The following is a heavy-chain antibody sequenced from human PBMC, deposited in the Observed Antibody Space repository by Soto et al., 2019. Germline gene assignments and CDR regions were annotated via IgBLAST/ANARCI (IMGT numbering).Heavy chain of an antibody. CDR3: ARDGYSSSWAKHFDY. CDR1: GFTFSSYG. D-gene: IGHD6-13*01. J-gene: IGHJ4*02. V-gene: IGHV3-33*01. CDR2: IWYDGSNK. Sequence: QVQLVESGGGVVQPGRSLRLSCAASGFTFSSYGMHWVRQAPGKGLEWVAVIWYDGSNKYYADSVKGRFTISRDNSKNTLYLQMNSLRAEDTAVYYCARDGYSSSWAKHFDYWGQGTLVTVSS.